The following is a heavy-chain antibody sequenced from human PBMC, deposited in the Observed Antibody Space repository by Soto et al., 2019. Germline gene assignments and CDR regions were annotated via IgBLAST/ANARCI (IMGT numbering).Heavy chain of an antibody. D-gene: IGHD2-2*01. CDR3: AITLGYCSSTSCPKRAYYYYYYMDV. CDR2: ISGRNGKT. CDR1: GYSFDSYG. Sequence: ASVKVSCKASGYSFDSYGLNWVRQAPGQGLEWMGWISGRNGKTKYAEKFQGRVTMTTDTSTNTAYMELRSLTTDDTAVYYCAITLGYCSSTSCPKRAYYYYYYMDVWGKGTTVTVSS. V-gene: IGHV1-18*01. J-gene: IGHJ6*03.